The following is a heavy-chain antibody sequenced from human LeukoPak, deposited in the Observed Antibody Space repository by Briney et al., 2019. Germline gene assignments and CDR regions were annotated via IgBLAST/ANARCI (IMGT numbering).Heavy chain of an antibody. J-gene: IGHJ4*02. CDR2: ISSSGSTI. CDR1: GFTFSSYE. CDR3: ARDGYYDSSGYFG. Sequence: GGSLRLSCAASGFTFSSYEMNWVRQAPGKGLEWVSYISSSGSTIYYADSVKGRFTISRDNAKNSLYLQMNSLRAEDTAVYYCARDGYYDSSGYFGWGQGTLVTVSS. V-gene: IGHV3-48*03. D-gene: IGHD3-22*01.